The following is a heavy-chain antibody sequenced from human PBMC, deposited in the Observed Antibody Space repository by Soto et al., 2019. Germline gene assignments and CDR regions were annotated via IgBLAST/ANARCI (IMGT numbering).Heavy chain of an antibody. J-gene: IGHJ5*02. Sequence: QVQLQQWGAGLLKPSETLSLTCAVYGGSFSGYYWSWIRQPPGKGLEWIGEINHSGSTNYNPSLKGLVTLSVDTSKNQFSLKLSSVTAADTAVYYCARERGYYGSGSYRNWFDPWGQGTLVTVSS. CDR2: INHSGST. V-gene: IGHV4-34*01. CDR1: GGSFSGYY. CDR3: ARERGYYGSGSYRNWFDP. D-gene: IGHD3-10*01.